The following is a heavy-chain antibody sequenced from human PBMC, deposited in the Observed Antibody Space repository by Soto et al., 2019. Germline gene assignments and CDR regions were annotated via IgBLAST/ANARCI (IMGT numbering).Heavy chain of an antibody. D-gene: IGHD7-27*01. Sequence: GSLRLSCATSGFILSDCAMNWVRQAPGKGLEWVSYISSSSSVIDYADSVKGRFTVSRDNARNSLYLQMNSLRAEDTAVYYCARDLSWGSNWYYYMDVWGKGTTVTVS. V-gene: IGHV3-48*01. CDR2: ISSSSSVI. CDR3: ARDLSWGSNWYYYMDV. J-gene: IGHJ6*03. CDR1: GFILSDCA.